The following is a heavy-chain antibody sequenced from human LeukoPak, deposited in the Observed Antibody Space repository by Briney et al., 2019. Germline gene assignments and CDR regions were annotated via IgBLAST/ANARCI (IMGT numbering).Heavy chain of an antibody. V-gene: IGHV1-2*02. J-gene: IGHJ3*02. Sequence: ASVKVSCKASGYTFTGYYMHWVRQAPGQGLEWMGWINPNSGGTNYAQKFQGRVTMTRDTSISTAYMELSRLRSDDTAVYYCAKAYRSYYDSSGRPVNAFDIWGQGTMVTVSS. CDR2: INPNSGGT. CDR3: AKAYRSYYDSSGRPVNAFDI. CDR1: GYTFTGYY. D-gene: IGHD3-22*01.